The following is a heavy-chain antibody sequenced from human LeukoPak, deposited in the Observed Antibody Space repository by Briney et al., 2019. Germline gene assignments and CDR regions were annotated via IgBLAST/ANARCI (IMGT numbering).Heavy chain of an antibody. CDR3: ARTLLPGLKGAFDI. J-gene: IGHJ3*02. Sequence: SETLSLTCTVFGDSISSGTYYRRWIRQTADKRLEYIGRINTGGTTNYNPSLRGRVALSVDTSKNQISLNLGSVSAADTAVYYCARTLLPGLKGAFDIWGQGTMVTVSS. V-gene: IGHV4-61*02. D-gene: IGHD3-22*01. CDR1: GDSISSGTYY. CDR2: INTGGTT.